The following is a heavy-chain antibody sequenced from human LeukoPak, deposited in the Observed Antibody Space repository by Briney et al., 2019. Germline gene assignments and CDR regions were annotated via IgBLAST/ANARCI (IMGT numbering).Heavy chain of an antibody. D-gene: IGHD3-9*01. V-gene: IGHV1-3*01. J-gene: IGHJ4*02. CDR2: INAGNGNT. Sequence: ASVKVSCKASGYTFASYAMHWVRQAPGQRLEWMGWINAGNGNTKHSQKFQGRVTITRDTSASTAYMELSNLRSEDTAVYYCARSGWGYDILTAYYSRYFDYWGQGTLVTVSS. CDR1: GYTFASYA. CDR3: ARSGWGYDILTAYYSRYFDY.